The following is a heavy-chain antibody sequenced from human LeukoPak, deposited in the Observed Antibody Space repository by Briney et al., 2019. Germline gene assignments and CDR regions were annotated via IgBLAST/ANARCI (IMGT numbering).Heavy chain of an antibody. CDR2: IYYSGST. CDR1: DDSITIYY. J-gene: IGHJ3*02. V-gene: IGHV4-59*12. Sequence: PSETLSLTCTVSDDSITIYYWSWIRQPPGKGLEWIGSIYYSGSTYYNPSLKSRVTISVDTSKNQFSLKLSSVTAADTAVYYCARGTYYDFWSGYRTDAFDIWGQGTMVTVSS. D-gene: IGHD3-3*01. CDR3: ARGTYYDFWSGYRTDAFDI.